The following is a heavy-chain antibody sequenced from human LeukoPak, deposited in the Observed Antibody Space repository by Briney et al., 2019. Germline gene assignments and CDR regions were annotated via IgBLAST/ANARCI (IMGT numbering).Heavy chain of an antibody. CDR1: GFTFSSYS. D-gene: IGHD3-22*01. CDR2: ISSSSSTI. CDR3: ARDFSPYDSSGYSKEVVY. Sequence: GGSLRLPCAASGFTFSSYSMNWVRQAPGKGLEWVSYISSSSSTIYYADSVKGRFTISRDNAKNSLYLQMNSLRAEDTAVYYCARDFSPYDSSGYSKEVVYRGQGTLVTVSS. J-gene: IGHJ4*02. V-gene: IGHV3-48*04.